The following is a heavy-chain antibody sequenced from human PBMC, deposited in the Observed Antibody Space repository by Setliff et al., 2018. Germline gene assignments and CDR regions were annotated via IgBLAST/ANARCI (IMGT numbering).Heavy chain of an antibody. CDR1: GGTFSSYA. V-gene: IGHV1-69*13. Sequence: SVKVSCKASGGTFSSYAISWVRQAPGQGLEWMGGIIPIFGTANYAQKFQCRVTITADESTSTAYMELSSLRSEDTAVYYCARTDYYYYYIDVWGKGTTVTVSS. CDR2: IIPIFGTA. CDR3: ARTDYYYYYIDV. J-gene: IGHJ6*03.